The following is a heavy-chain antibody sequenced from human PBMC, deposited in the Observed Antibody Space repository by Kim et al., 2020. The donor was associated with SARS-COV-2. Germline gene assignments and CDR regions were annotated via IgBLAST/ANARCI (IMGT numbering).Heavy chain of an antibody. J-gene: IGHJ4*02. D-gene: IGHD3-22*01. V-gene: IGHV1-8*01. Sequence: ASVKVSCKASGYTFTSYDINWVRQATGQGLEWMGWMNPNRGNTGYAQKFQGRVTMTRNTSISTAYMELSSLRSEDTAVYYCARFWANYDSSDYWGQGTLVTVSS. CDR1: GYTFTSYD. CDR2: MNPNRGNT. CDR3: ARFWANYDSSDY.